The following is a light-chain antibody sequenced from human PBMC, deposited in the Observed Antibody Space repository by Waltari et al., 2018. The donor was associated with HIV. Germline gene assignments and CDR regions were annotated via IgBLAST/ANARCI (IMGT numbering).Light chain of an antibody. J-gene: IGLJ3*02. CDR1: TSDFARYNS. CDR2: EVT. V-gene: IGLV2-14*03. Sequence: QSALTQPASVSGSPGQSVTISCHATTSDFARYNSVSWYQQHPGNVPKVIIYEVTSRPSGVPHRFSGSRSGNTASLTISGLQAEDEAVYYCSTHTTTDTLMFGGGTKLTVL. CDR3: STHTTTDTLM.